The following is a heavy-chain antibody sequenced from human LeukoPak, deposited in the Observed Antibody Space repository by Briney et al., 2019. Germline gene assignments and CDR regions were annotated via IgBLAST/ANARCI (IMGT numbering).Heavy chain of an antibody. CDR1: GGSISSYS. CDR2: IYYSGST. V-gene: IGHV4-59*01. D-gene: IGHD6-19*01. Sequence: SETLSLTCTVSGGSISSYSWSWIRQPPGKGLEWIGCIYYSGSTNYNPSLKTRVTISVDTSKNQFSLKLSSVTAADTAVYYCARADRSSSGGIFDYWGQGTLVTVSS. J-gene: IGHJ4*02. CDR3: ARADRSSSGGIFDY.